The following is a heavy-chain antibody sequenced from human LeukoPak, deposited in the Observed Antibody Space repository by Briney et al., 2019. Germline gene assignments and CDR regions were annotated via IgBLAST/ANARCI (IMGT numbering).Heavy chain of an antibody. D-gene: IGHD4-11*01. CDR3: ANEYSKGDV. CDR1: GFTFPNYV. Sequence: GGSLRLSCAASGFTFPNYVMSWVRQAPGKGLEWVSGISGSGANTYYADSVKGRFTISRDNSKNTLYLQMNSLRAEDAAVYYCANEYSKGDVWGQGTMVTVSS. V-gene: IGHV3-23*01. CDR2: ISGSGANT. J-gene: IGHJ3*01.